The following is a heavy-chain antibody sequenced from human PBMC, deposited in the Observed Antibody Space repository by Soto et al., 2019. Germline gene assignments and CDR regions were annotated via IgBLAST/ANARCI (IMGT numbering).Heavy chain of an antibody. CDR2: IIPIFGTA. CDR1: VGTFSSYA. Sequence: SVKVSCKASVGTFSSYAISWVRQAPGQGLEWMGGIIPIFGTANYAQKFQGRVTITADESTSTAYMELSSLRSEDTAVYYCARHPRLGGDFWSGYYPNSYYYYGMDVWGQGTTVTV. CDR3: ARHPRLGGDFWSGYYPNSYYYYGMDV. D-gene: IGHD3-3*01. J-gene: IGHJ6*02. V-gene: IGHV1-69*13.